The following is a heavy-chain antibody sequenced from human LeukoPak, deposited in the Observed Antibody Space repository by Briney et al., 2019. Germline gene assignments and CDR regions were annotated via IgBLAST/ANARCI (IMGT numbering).Heavy chain of an antibody. CDR1: GFTFRSYA. CDR2: ISGSGDST. Sequence: GGSLRRSCAASGFTFRSYAMNWVRQAPGKGLEWVSAISGSGDSTYYADSVKGRFTISRDNSKNTLYLQMNSLRAEDTAVYYCARPPTGYGGNSPFDYWGQGTLVTVSS. V-gene: IGHV3-23*01. J-gene: IGHJ4*02. CDR3: ARPPTGYGGNSPFDY. D-gene: IGHD4-23*01.